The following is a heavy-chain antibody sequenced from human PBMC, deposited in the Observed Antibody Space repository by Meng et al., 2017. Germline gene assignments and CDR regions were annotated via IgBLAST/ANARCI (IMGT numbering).Heavy chain of an antibody. CDR3: ARGVGDIVVVVAATKPDYYFDY. J-gene: IGHJ4*02. D-gene: IGHD2-15*01. CDR1: GFTFDDYG. V-gene: IGHV3-20*04. CDR2: INRNGGST. Sequence: GESLKISCAASGFTFDDYGMSWVRQAPGKGLEWVSGINRNGGSTGYADSVKGRFTISRDNAKNSLYLQMNSLRAEDTALNYCARGVGDIVVVVAATKPDYYFDYWGQGTLVTVSS.